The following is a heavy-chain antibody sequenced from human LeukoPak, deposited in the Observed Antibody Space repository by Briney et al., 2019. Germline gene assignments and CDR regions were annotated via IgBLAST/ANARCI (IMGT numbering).Heavy chain of an antibody. V-gene: IGHV3-23*01. CDR2: IGGTTGKT. Sequence: PGGSLRLSCAASGFTFSSYAMTWVRQAPGKGLEWVSSIGGTTGKTYYADSVKGRFTISRDNSKNTLYLQMNSLRAEDTALYYCAKISRSDSSGYYFWGQGTLVTVSS. CDR1: GFTFSSYA. CDR3: AKISRSDSSGYYF. J-gene: IGHJ4*02. D-gene: IGHD3-22*01.